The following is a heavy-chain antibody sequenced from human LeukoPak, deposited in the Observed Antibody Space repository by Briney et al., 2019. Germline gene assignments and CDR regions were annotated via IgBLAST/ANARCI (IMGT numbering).Heavy chain of an antibody. J-gene: IGHJ5*02. CDR3: ARGRNKYQLLYRNWFDP. D-gene: IGHD2-2*02. CDR1: GGSFSGYY. CDR2: INHSGST. V-gene: IGHV4-34*01. Sequence: PSETLSLTCAVYGGSFSGYYWSWIRQPPGKGLEWIGEINHSGSTNYNPSLKSRVTISVDTSKNQFSLKLSSVTAADTAVYYCARGRNKYQLLYRNWFDPWGQGTLVTVSS.